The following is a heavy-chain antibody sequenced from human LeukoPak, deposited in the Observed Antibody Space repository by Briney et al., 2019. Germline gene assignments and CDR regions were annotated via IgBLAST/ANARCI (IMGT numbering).Heavy chain of an antibody. J-gene: IGHJ6*02. D-gene: IGHD3-16*01. CDR2: IWYDGSNK. CDR1: GFTFSSYG. V-gene: IGHV3-33*01. Sequence: GGSLRLSCAASGFTFSSYGMHWVRQAPGKGLEWVAVIWYDGSNKYYADSVKGRFTISRDNSKNTLYLQMNSLRADDTAVYYCARIDSDPRGTYYYYGMDVWGQGTTVTVSS. CDR3: ARIDSDPRGTYYYYGMDV.